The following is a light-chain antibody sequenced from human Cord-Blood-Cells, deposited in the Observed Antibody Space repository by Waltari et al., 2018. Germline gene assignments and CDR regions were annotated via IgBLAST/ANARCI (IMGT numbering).Light chain of an antibody. V-gene: IGLV2-14*01. CDR2: DVS. CDR3: SSYTSSSTLPV. CDR1: RSDVGGSNQ. J-gene: IGLJ2*01. Sequence: QSALTQPASVSGSPGQSLTISCTGTRSDVGGSNQVSWYQQHPGKSPKLMIYDVSNRPSGVSKRFSGSKSGNTASLTISGLQAEDEADYYCSSYTSSSTLPVFGGGTKLTVL.